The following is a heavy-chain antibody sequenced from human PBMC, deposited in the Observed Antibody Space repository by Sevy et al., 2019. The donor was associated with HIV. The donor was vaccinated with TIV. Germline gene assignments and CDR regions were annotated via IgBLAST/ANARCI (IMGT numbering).Heavy chain of an antibody. V-gene: IGHV3-23*01. CDR1: GFAFSSYA. D-gene: IGHD3-22*01. CDR3: AKDPDYYDSSGYPDY. CDR2: ISGSGGST. Sequence: GGSLRLSCAASGFAFSSYAMSWVGQAPGKGLESVSAISGSGGSTYYADSVKGRFTISRDNSKNTLYLQMNSLRAEDTAVYYCAKDPDYYDSSGYPDYWGQGTLVTVSS. J-gene: IGHJ4*02.